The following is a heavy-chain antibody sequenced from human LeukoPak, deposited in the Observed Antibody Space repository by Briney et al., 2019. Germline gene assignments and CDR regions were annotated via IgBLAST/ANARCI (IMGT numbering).Heavy chain of an antibody. V-gene: IGHV3-33*06. D-gene: IGHD5-12*01. Sequence: PGGSLRLSCAASGFTFSNHGMHWVRQAPGKGLEWVALIWYDGSNKEYAESVKGRFTISRDNSKNTLYLQMNSLRDEDTAVYYCAKVLSGYTSDAFDIWGQGTMVTVSS. CDR2: IWYDGSNK. J-gene: IGHJ3*02. CDR1: GFTFSNHG. CDR3: AKVLSGYTSDAFDI.